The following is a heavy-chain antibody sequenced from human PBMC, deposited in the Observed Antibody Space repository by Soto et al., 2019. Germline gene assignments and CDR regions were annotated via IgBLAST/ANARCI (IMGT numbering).Heavy chain of an antibody. J-gene: IGHJ5*02. CDR2: ISAYNGNT. V-gene: IGHV1-18*01. CDR1: GYTFTSYG. D-gene: IGHD4-17*01. Sequence: ASVKVSCKASGYTFTSYGISWVRQAPGQGLEWMGWISAYNGNTNYAQKLQGRVTMTTDTSTSTAYMELRSLRSDDTAVYYCARVTMTTVTIYWFDPWGQGTLVTVSS. CDR3: ARVTMTTVTIYWFDP.